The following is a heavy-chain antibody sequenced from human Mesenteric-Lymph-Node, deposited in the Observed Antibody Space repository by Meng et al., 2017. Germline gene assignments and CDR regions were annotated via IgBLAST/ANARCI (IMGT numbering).Heavy chain of an antibody. CDR1: GYTFTGYY. CDR3: ARGLGRICSSTSCSYDY. CDR2: INPNSGGT. V-gene: IGHV1-2*02. D-gene: IGHD2-2*01. J-gene: IGHJ4*02. Sequence: ASVKVSCKASGYTFTGYYMHWVRQAPGQGLEWMGWINPNSGGTNYAQKFQGRVTMTRDTSISTAYMELSRLRSEDTAVYYCARGLGRICSSTSCSYDYWGQGTLVTVSS.